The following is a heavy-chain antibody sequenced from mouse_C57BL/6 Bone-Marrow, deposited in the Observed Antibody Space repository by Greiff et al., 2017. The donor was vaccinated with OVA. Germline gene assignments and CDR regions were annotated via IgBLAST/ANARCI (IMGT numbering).Heavy chain of an antibody. J-gene: IGHJ3*01. CDR2: ISNGGGST. V-gene: IGHV5-12*01. D-gene: IGHD4-1*01. CDR1: GFTFSDYY. Sequence: EVKVEESGGGLVQPGGSLKLSCAASGFTFSDYYMYWVRQTPEKRLEWVAYISNGGGSTYYPDTVKGRFTISRDNAKNTLYLQMSRLKSEDTAMYYCARRLTGTWAWFAYWGQGTLVTVSA. CDR3: ARRLTGTWAWFAY.